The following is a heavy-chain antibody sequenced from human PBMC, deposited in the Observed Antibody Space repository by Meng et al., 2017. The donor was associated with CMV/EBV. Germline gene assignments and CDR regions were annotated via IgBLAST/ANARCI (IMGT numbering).Heavy chain of an antibody. CDR2: IRYDGSKG. J-gene: IGHJ4*02. CDR3: AKDYDVCSGDYCLGYFDR. V-gene: IGHV3-30*02. D-gene: IGHD3-3*01. CDR1: GFSLSAYG. Sequence: GGSLRLTCAASGFSLSAYGLHWVRQAPGKGPEWLSFIRYDGSKGHYANSVKGRFTMSRDKSKDTVFLQMNRLSPEDTAVYYCAKDYDVCSGDYCLGYFDRWGQGTLVTVSS.